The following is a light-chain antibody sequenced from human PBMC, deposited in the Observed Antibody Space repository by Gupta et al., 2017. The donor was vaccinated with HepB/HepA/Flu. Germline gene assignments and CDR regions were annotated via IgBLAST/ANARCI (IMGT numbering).Light chain of an antibody. CDR1: RTISSW. CDR2: KAS. CDR3: QQYNSYPWT. V-gene: IGKV1-5*03. J-gene: IGKJ1*01. Sequence: DLQMTQSPSTLSASVGDRVTITCRASRTISSWLAWFQQKPGRAPKFLIYKASSLDSGVPSRFSGSGSGTEFTLTINSLQTDDFATYYCQQYNSYPWTFGQGTKVENK.